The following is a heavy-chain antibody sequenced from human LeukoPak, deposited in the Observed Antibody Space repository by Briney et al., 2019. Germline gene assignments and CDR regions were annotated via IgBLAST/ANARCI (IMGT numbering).Heavy chain of an antibody. D-gene: IGHD6-13*01. J-gene: IGHJ4*02. V-gene: IGHV4-59*01. CDR1: GGSISTYY. CDR2: IYYTGST. CDR3: ARSAESSSWVEFDY. Sequence: SETLSLTCTVSGGSISTYYWSWIRQPPGKGLEWIGYIYYTGSTNYNPSLQSRVTISVDTSKNQFSLKLSSVTAADTAVYYCARSAESSSWVEFDYWGQGTLVTVSS.